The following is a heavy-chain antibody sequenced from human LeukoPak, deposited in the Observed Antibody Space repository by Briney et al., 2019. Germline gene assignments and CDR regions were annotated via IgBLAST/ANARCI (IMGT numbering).Heavy chain of an antibody. Sequence: SQTLSLTCTVPGGSISSGDYYWSWIRQPPGTGLEWIGYIYYSGSTYYNPSLKSRVTISVDTSKNQFSLKLSSVTAADTAVYYCAREPFDSSGYYYSYFDYWGQGTLVTVSS. CDR3: AREPFDSSGYYYSYFDY. CDR2: IYYSGST. V-gene: IGHV4-30-4*01. J-gene: IGHJ4*02. CDR1: GGSISSGDYY. D-gene: IGHD3-22*01.